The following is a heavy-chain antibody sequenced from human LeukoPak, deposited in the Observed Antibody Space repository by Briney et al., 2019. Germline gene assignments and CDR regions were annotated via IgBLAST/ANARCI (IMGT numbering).Heavy chain of an antibody. CDR3: ARAKYYYDSSGYYLGLYFDY. CDR2: IYYSGST. V-gene: IGHV4-39*01. J-gene: IGHJ4*02. D-gene: IGHD3-22*01. CDR1: GGSISSYY. Sequence: SETLSLTCTVSGGSISSYYWGWIRQPPGKGLEWIGSIYYSGSTYYNPSLKSRVTISVDTSKNQFSLKLSSVTAADTAVYYCARAKYYYDSSGYYLGLYFDYWGQGTLVTVSS.